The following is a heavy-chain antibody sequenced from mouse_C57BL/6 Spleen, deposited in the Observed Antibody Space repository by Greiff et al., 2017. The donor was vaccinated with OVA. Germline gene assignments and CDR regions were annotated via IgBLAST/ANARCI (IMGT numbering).Heavy chain of an antibody. CDR3: ARRGLLWYLDY. CDR2: IDPSDSYT. D-gene: IGHD2-1*01. J-gene: IGHJ2*01. Sequence: QVQLQQPGAELVMPGASVKLSCKASGYTFTSYWMHWVKQRPGQGLEWIGEIDPSDSYTNYNQKFTGKSTLTVDKSSSTAHMQLSSLTSEDSAVYYCARRGLLWYLDYWGQGTTLTVSS. V-gene: IGHV1-69*01. CDR1: GYTFTSYW.